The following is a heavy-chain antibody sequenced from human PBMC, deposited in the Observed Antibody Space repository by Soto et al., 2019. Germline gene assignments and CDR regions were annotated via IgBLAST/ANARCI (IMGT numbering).Heavy chain of an antibody. D-gene: IGHD2-15*01. Sequence: QVRLVQSEAEVKKAGSSVKVSCTVSGGTFNSDAVTWVRQPPGQGLEWRGGAIPIFLKANYAQKFQGRATITVEKSTRTIYMELHRLNSEDTAMYYCARGHSDSGGPGYLDSWAQGPLVTV. V-gene: IGHV1-69*06. CDR2: AIPIFLKA. CDR3: ARGHSDSGGPGYLDS. J-gene: IGHJ4*02. CDR1: GGTFNSDA.